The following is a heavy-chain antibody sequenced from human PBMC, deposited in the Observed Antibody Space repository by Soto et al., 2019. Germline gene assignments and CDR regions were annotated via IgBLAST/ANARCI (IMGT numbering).Heavy chain of an antibody. CDR2: IIPILTTP. D-gene: IGHD2-8*02. Sequence: QVQLVQSGAEVKKTGSSVKVSCKASGGTFSIYGFSWVRQAPGQGPEWIGGIIPILTTPNYAKKFPGRVTIVADDSTTTVYMELSSLKFEDTAVYYCATSVGIAPTGEDAMDVWGQGTSVTVSS. J-gene: IGHJ6*02. CDR3: ATSVGIAPTGEDAMDV. CDR1: GGTFSIYG. V-gene: IGHV1-69*01.